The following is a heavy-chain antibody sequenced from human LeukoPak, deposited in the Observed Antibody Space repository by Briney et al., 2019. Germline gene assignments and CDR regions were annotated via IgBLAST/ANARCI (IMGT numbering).Heavy chain of an antibody. D-gene: IGHD6-13*01. CDR1: GFTFSTYW. CDR3: ARDFSAGTVDY. V-gene: IGHV3-7*04. CDR2: IKQDGSEK. Sequence: GGSLRLPCAASGFTFSTYWMSWIRQAPGKGLEWVANIKQDGSEKYYVDSVKGRYTISRDNAKNSLYLQMNSLRAEDTAVYYCARDFSAGTVDYWGQGTLVTVSS. J-gene: IGHJ4*02.